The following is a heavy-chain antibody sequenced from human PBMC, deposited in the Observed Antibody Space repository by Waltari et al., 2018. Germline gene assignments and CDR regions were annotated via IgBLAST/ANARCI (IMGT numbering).Heavy chain of an antibody. J-gene: IGHJ4*02. V-gene: IGHV4-39*01. D-gene: IGHD6-19*01. Sequence: QLQLQESGPGLVKPSETLSLTCTVSGGYISSRSYYWGWIHQPPGKGLEWIGSIYYSGSTYYNPSLKSRVTISVDTSKNQFSLKLSSVTAADTAVYYCAQTYSSGWYYFDYWGQGTLVTVSS. CDR2: IYYSGST. CDR1: GGYISSRSYY. CDR3: AQTYSSGWYYFDY.